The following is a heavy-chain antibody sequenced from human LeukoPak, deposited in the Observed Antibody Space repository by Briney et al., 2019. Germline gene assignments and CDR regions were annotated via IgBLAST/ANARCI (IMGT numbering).Heavy chain of an antibody. J-gene: IGHJ4*02. V-gene: IGHV3-7*03. D-gene: IGHD3-9*01. CDR3: ARDRGLRYFDSFDY. CDR1: GFTFDTYN. Sequence: PGGSLRLSCTTSGFTFDTYNMNWVRQAPGKGLEWVASIKKDGSEKHYVDSVKARFTISRDNAKNSLYLEMNSLRAEDTAVYYCARDRGLRYFDSFDYWGQGALVTVSS. CDR2: IKKDGSEK.